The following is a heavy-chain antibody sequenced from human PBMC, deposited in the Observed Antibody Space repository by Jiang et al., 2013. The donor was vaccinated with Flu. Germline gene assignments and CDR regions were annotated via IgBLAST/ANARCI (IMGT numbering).Heavy chain of an antibody. J-gene: IGHJ4*02. CDR2: MFSRGST. V-gene: IGHV4-31*03. D-gene: IGHD2-15*01. CDR1: GGSISSGSYY. CDR3: ARAGGGLDY. Sequence: PGLVKPSQTLSLTCTVSGGSISSGSYYLSWIRQHPGKGLEWIGYMFSRGSTYYNPSLKSRVSISVDTSNNQFSLNLSSVTAADTAVYYCARAGGGLDYWGQGTLVTVSS.